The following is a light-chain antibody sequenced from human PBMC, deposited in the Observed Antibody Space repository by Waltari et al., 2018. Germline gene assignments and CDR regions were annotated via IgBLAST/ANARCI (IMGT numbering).Light chain of an antibody. CDR2: GAS. CDR3: QQYYAYPLT. J-gene: IGKJ4*01. V-gene: IGKV1-8*01. Sequence: ALRLTPSPSSLSASTGDRVTITCRSNQDIGTYLAWYQQTPGKAPRLLLHGASTLQTGVPSRFSGSGSGTDFNITIACLQSEDFVTYFCQQYYAYPLTFGGGTKVEMK. CDR1: QDIGTY.